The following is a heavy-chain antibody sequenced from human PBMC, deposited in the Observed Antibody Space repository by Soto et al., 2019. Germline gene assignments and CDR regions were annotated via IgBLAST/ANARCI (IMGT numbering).Heavy chain of an antibody. J-gene: IGHJ5*02. V-gene: IGHV3-30-3*01. CDR3: ARGGGSSSSRFDP. D-gene: IGHD6-6*01. CDR1: GFTFSSYA. CDR2: MSYDGSNK. Sequence: QVQLVESGGGVVQPGRSLRLSCAASGFTFSSYAMHWVRQAPDKGLEWVALMSYDGSNKFYADSVRGRFTISRDNSKNTVYLQMNSLRGEDTAVYYCARGGGSSSSRFDPWGQGTLVTVSS.